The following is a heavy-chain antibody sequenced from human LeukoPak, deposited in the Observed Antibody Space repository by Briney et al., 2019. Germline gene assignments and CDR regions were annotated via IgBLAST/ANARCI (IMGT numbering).Heavy chain of an antibody. CDR3: ARESYSSGYYYDY. D-gene: IGHD3-22*01. V-gene: IGHV3-11*04. J-gene: IGHJ4*02. CDR1: GFILSDYY. CDR2: ISTSDRTT. Sequence: KRGGSLRLSCAASGFILSDYYMSWIRQAPGKGLEWVAYISTSDRTTYYADSVKGRITISRDNAKNSLYLQMSSLRAEDTAVCYCARESYSSGYYYDYWGQGTLVTVSS.